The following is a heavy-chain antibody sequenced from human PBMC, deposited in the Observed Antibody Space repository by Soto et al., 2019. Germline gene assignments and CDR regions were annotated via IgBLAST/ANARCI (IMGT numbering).Heavy chain of an antibody. D-gene: IGHD3-16*02. Sequence: ASVKVSCKASGYTFTSYAMHWVRQAPGQRLEWMGWINAGNGNTKYSQKFQGRVTITRDTSASTAYMELSSLRSEDTAVYYCSITPTYDYVWGSYPAPRLFDYWGQGTLVTVSS. CDR2: INAGNGNT. CDR3: SITPTYDYVWGSYPAPRLFDY. J-gene: IGHJ4*02. CDR1: GYTFTSYA. V-gene: IGHV1-3*01.